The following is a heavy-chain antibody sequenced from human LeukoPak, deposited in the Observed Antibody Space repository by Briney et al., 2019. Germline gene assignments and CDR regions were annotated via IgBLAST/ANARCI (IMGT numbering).Heavy chain of an antibody. V-gene: IGHV4-30-4*01. Sequence: SETPSLTCTVSGGSISSGDYYWSWLRQPPGTGLEWIGYIYYSGSTYYNPSLKSRVTISVDTSKNQFSLKLSSVTAADTAVYYCARTRRDGYNFLIRIAFDIWGQGTMVTVSS. CDR1: GGSISSGDYY. J-gene: IGHJ3*02. CDR2: IYYSGST. D-gene: IGHD5-24*01. CDR3: ARTRRDGYNFLIRIAFDI.